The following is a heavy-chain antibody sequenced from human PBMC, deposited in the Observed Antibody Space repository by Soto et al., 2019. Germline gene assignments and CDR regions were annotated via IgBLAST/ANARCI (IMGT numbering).Heavy chain of an antibody. CDR3: AKILWSGSNSAGNGMDV. Sequence: EVQLLESGGGLVQPGGSLRLSCAASGFSFSNYAVTWVRQAPGKGLEWVSAISASGGSTYYADSVKGRFTISRDNSKNTVQREMNSLRAEDTAVYYCAKILWSGSNSAGNGMDVWGQGTTVTVSS. CDR2: ISASGGST. CDR1: GFSFSNYA. V-gene: IGHV3-23*01. J-gene: IGHJ6*02. D-gene: IGHD3-3*01.